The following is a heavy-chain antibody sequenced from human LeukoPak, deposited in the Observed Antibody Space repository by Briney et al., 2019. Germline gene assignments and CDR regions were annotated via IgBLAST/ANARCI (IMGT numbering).Heavy chain of an antibody. CDR1: GGTFSSYA. D-gene: IGHD3-22*01. CDR3: ARDPDDSSGTFQGD. J-gene: IGHJ4*02. Sequence: ASVKVSCKASGGTFSSYAISWVRQAPGQGLEWMGGIIPIFGTANYAQKFQGRVTITADESTSTAYMELSSLRSEDTAVYYCARDPDDSSGTFQGDRGQGTLVTVSS. CDR2: IIPIFGTA. V-gene: IGHV1-69*13.